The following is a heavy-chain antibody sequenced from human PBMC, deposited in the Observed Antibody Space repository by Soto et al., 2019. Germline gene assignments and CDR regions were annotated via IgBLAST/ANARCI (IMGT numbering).Heavy chain of an antibody. V-gene: IGHV4-59*01. J-gene: IGHJ6*02. Sequence: SETLSLTCTVSGGSISRYYWSWIRQPPGKGLEWIGYIYYSGSTNYNPSLKSRVTISVDTSKNQFSLKLSSVTAADTAVYYCARWYSSSLPYSYYCMDVWGQGTTVTVSS. CDR3: ARWYSSSLPYSYYCMDV. CDR1: GGSISRYY. D-gene: IGHD6-13*01. CDR2: IYYSGST.